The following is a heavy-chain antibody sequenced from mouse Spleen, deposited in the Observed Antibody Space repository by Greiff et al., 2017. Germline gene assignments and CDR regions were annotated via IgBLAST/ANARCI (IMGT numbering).Heavy chain of an antibody. V-gene: IGHV2-2*01. Sequence: QVQLKESGPGLVQPSQSLSITCTVSGFSLTSYGVHWVRQSPGKGLEWLGVIWSGGSTDYNAAFISRLSISKDNSKSQVFFKMNSLQADDTAIYYCARKKGYYGSSYDYAMDYWGQGTSVTVSS. D-gene: IGHD1-1*01. CDR3: ARKKGYYGSSYDYAMDY. J-gene: IGHJ4*01. CDR2: IWSGGST. CDR1: GFSLTSYG.